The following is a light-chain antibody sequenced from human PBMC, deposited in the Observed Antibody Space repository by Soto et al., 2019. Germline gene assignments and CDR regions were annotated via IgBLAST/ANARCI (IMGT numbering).Light chain of an antibody. CDR2: GAS. CDR3: QQYGSSPPFT. J-gene: IGKJ2*01. V-gene: IGKV3-20*01. Sequence: EIVLTQSPGTLSLSPGERATLSCRASQSVSSNYLAWDQQKPGQAPRLLIYGASNRATGIPDRLSGSGSGTGFTLTISRLEPEDVAVYFCQQYGSSPPFTFGQGTKVEIK. CDR1: QSVSSNY.